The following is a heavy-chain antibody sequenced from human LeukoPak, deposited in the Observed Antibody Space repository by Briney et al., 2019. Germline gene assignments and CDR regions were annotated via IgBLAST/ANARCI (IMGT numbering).Heavy chain of an antibody. D-gene: IGHD6-19*01. J-gene: IGHJ4*02. CDR2: IQQDGSEK. Sequence: GGSLRLSCAVSGFTFSTYWMHWVRQAPGKGLEWVANIQQDGSEKYYVDSVKGRFTISRDNAKNSLFLQMNSLGVEDTAVYFCARVSGGWYLVDYWGQGTLVTVSS. CDR1: GFTFSTYW. CDR3: ARVSGGWYLVDY. V-gene: IGHV3-7*05.